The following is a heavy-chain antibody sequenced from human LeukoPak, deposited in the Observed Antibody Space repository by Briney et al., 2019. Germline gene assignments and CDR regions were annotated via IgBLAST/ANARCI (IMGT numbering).Heavy chain of an antibody. Sequence: GESLKISCKGSGYSFTTYWIGWVRQMPGKGLEWMGIIYPGDSDTRYSPSFQGQVTISADKSISTAYLQWSSLKAPDTAMYYCARQDTAMVLDAFDIWGQGTMVTVSS. J-gene: IGHJ3*02. CDR3: ARQDTAMVLDAFDI. CDR1: GYSFTTYW. CDR2: IYPGDSDT. D-gene: IGHD5-18*01. V-gene: IGHV5-51*01.